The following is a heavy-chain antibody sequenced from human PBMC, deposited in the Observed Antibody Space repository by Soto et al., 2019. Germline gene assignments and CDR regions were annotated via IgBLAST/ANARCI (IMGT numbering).Heavy chain of an antibody. CDR1: GYGFTSYW. V-gene: IGHV5-51*01. J-gene: IGHJ5*02. Sequence: ESLKISCKGSGYGFTSYWSGWVRQMPGKGLEWMGIIYPGDSDTRYSPSFQGQVTISADKSISTAYLQWSSLKASDTAMYYCARHSGDIVVVVAAYNWFDPWGQGTLVTVSS. D-gene: IGHD2-15*01. CDR3: ARHSGDIVVVVAAYNWFDP. CDR2: IYPGDSDT.